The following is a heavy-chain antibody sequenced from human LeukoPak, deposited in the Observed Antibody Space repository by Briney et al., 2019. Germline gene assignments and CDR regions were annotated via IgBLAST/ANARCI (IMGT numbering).Heavy chain of an antibody. CDR2: ISSSGSTI. Sequence: GGSLRLSCAASGFTFSSYEMNWVRQAPGKGLEWVSYISSSGSTIYYADSVKGRFTISRDNAKNLLYLQMNSLRAEDTAVYYCARQSLLWFGEPHWGQGTLVTVSS. CDR1: GFTFSSYE. CDR3: ARQSLLWFGEPH. D-gene: IGHD3-10*01. J-gene: IGHJ4*02. V-gene: IGHV3-48*03.